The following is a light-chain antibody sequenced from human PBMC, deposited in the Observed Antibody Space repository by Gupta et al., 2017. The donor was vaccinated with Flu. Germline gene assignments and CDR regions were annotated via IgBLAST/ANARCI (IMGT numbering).Light chain of an antibody. V-gene: IGLV2-14*01. CDR1: SRNGVGCNY. CDR3: NSYTSSSTSSVV. J-gene: IGLJ2*01. CDR2: EVS. Sequence: TIASTGTSRNGVGCNYDSGYQQHPGKAPNLIIYEVSDRHSGVANRYSGSKSGNTASLTISVLQAEDEADYYCNSYTSSSTSSVVFGGGTKLTVL.